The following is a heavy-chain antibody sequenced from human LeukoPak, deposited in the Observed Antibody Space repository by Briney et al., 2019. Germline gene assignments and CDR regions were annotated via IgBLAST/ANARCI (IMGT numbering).Heavy chain of an antibody. CDR1: GGSISSYY. J-gene: IGHJ4*02. Sequence: SSETLSLTCTVSGGSISSYYWSWIRQPPGKGLEWIGYIYYSGSTNYNPSLKSRVTISVDTSKNQFSLKLSSVTAADTAVYYCASGWFEYSSSPFDYWGQGTLVTVSS. V-gene: IGHV4-59*01. D-gene: IGHD6-6*01. CDR3: ASGWFEYSSSPFDY. CDR2: IYYSGST.